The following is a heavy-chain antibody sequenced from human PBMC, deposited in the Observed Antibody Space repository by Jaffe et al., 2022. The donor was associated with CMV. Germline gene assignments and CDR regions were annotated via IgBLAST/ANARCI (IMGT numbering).Heavy chain of an antibody. J-gene: IGHJ4*02. CDR2: IKTKADGGTT. CDR3: TTELNSGTYWGNYYFDY. D-gene: IGHD1-26*01. CDR1: GFRFSDVW. V-gene: IGHV3-15*01. Sequence: EVQLVESGGGLVKPGGSLRLSCAASGFRFSDVWMGWVRQAPGKGLEWVGRIKTKADGGTTDHAAPVKGRFTISRDDSQQMFYLQMNNLKTEDSAMYYCTTELNSGTYWGNYYFDYWGQGTLVTVSS.